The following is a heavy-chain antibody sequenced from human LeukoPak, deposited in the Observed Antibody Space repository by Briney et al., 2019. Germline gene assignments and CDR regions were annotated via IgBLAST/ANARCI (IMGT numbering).Heavy chain of an antibody. CDR1: GFTFSSYA. Sequence: GGSLRLSCAASGFTFSSYAMSWVRQAPGKGLEWVSAISGSGGSTYYADSVKGRFTISRDNSKNTLYLQMNSLRAEDTAVYYCAKSPQIAVAGHFDYWGQGTLVTVSP. D-gene: IGHD6-19*01. V-gene: IGHV3-23*01. J-gene: IGHJ4*02. CDR3: AKSPQIAVAGHFDY. CDR2: ISGSGGST.